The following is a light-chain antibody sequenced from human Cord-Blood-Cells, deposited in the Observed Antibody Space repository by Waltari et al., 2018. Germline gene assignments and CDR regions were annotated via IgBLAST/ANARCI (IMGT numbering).Light chain of an antibody. CDR2: AAS. J-gene: IGKJ4*01. V-gene: IGKV1-39*01. CDR3: QQSYSTPPT. CDR1: QSISSY. Sequence: DIQMTQSPSSLSASVGDRVPITCRASQSISSYLNWYQQKPGKAPKLLIYAASSLQSGGPSRFSGSGSGTDFTLTISSLQPEDFATYYCQQSYSTPPTFGGGTKVEIK.